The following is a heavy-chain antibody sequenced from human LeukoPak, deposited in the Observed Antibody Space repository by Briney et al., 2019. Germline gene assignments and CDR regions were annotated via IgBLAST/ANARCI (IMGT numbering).Heavy chain of an antibody. J-gene: IGHJ6*02. V-gene: IGHV3-23*01. CDR2: ISGGGGTT. CDR3: AKATVAGLSYYYGMDV. CDR1: GFTFGDYA. Sequence: GGSLRLSCTASGFTFGDYAMSWFRQAPGKGLEWVSTISGGGGTTQYADSVKGRFTISRDNSKNTVYLQMNRLRAEDTAVYYCAKATVAGLSYYYGMDVWGRGTTVTVSS. D-gene: IGHD6-19*01.